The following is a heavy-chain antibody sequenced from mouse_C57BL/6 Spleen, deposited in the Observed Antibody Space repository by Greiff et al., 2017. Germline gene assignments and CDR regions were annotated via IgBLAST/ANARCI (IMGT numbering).Heavy chain of an antibody. V-gene: IGHV14-1*01. CDR3: TTGGSTPWFAY. CDR1: GFNIKDYY. CDR2: IDPEDGDT. J-gene: IGHJ3*01. D-gene: IGHD1-1*01. Sequence: DVQLQESGAELVRPGASVKLSCTASGFNIKDYYMHWVKQRPEQGLEWIGRIDPEDGDTEYAPKFQGKATMTADTSSNTAYLQLSSLTSEDTAVYYCTTGGSTPWFAYWGQGTLVTVSA.